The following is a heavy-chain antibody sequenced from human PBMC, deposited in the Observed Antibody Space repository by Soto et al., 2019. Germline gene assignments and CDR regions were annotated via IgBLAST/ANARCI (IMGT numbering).Heavy chain of an antibody. V-gene: IGHV4-59*08. D-gene: IGHD1-7*01. CDR1: GGSISSYY. CDR2: IYYSGST. CDR3: AGRDNWNYAAFDY. J-gene: IGHJ4*02. Sequence: PSETLSLTCTVSGGSISSYYWSWIRQPPGKGLEWIGYIYYSGSTNYNPSLKSRVTISVDTSKNQFSLKLSSVTAADTAVYYCAGRDNWNYAAFDYWGQGTLVTVSS.